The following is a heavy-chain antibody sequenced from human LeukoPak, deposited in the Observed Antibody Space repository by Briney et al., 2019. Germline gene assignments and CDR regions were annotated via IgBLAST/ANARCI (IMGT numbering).Heavy chain of an antibody. CDR3: ARENWEYNWKYDSSGSGINY. V-gene: IGHV3-23*01. Sequence: GGSLRLSCAASGFTFSSYAMSWVRQAPGKGLEWVSAISGGGGSTYYSDSVKGRFTISRDNSKNTLYLQMNSLRAEDTAIYYCARENWEYNWKYDSSGSGINYWGQGTLVTVSS. CDR1: GFTFSSYA. J-gene: IGHJ4*02. D-gene: IGHD3-22*01. CDR2: ISGGGGST.